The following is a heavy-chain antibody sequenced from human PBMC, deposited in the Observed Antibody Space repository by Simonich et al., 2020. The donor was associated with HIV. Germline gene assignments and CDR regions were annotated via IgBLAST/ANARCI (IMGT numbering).Heavy chain of an antibody. V-gene: IGHV3-9*03. CDR2: ISWNSGSI. CDR3: AKDRYSSSSGSFDY. CDR1: GFTFDDYA. D-gene: IGHD6-6*01. J-gene: IGHJ4*02. Sequence: EVQLVESGGGLVQPGRSLRLSCAASGFTFDDYAMHWVRQAPGNGLEWGSGISWNSGSIGYADSVKGRLTISRDNAKNSLYLQMNSLRAEDMALYYCAKDRYSSSSGSFDYWGQGTLVTVSS.